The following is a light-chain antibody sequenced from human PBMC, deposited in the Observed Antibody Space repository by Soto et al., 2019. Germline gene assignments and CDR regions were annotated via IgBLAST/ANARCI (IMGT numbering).Light chain of an antibody. CDR2: EGN. V-gene: IGLV2-23*01. Sequence: QSALTQPASVSGSPGQSITISCTGTSSDVGSYNLVSWYKQNPGKAPKLMIYEGNKGPSGVSNRFSGSKSGNTASLTISGLQAEDEADYYCCSYAGSSTVVFGGGTKVTVL. CDR3: CSYAGSSTVV. CDR1: SSDVGSYNL. J-gene: IGLJ2*01.